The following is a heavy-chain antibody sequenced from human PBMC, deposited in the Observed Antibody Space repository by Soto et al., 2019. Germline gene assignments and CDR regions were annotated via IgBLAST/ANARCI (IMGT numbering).Heavy chain of an antibody. D-gene: IGHD3-10*01. CDR1: GFTFSSYA. CDR3: AKDRSMSRWFGEPNAANGAFDI. CDR2: ISGSGGST. V-gene: IGHV3-23*01. Sequence: EVQLLESGGGLVQPGGSLRLSCAASGFTFSSYAMSWVRQAPGKGLEWVSAISGSGGSTYYADSVKGRFTISRDNSKNRLYLQMNSLRAEDTAVYYCAKDRSMSRWFGEPNAANGAFDIWGQGTMVTVSS. J-gene: IGHJ3*02.